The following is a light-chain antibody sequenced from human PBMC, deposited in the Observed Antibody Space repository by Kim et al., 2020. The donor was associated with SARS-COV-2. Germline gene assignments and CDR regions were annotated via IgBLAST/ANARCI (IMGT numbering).Light chain of an antibody. Sequence: SYELTQPPSVSVAPGKTARITCGGNNIETKSVHWYQHKPGLAPLLVIYYDTDRPSGIPERFSGSNSGNTATLTISRVEAGDEADYYCQVWDTSTTPGVVFGGWTKVTVL. V-gene: IGLV3-21*04. J-gene: IGLJ2*01. CDR2: YDT. CDR3: QVWDTSTTPGVV. CDR1: NIETKS.